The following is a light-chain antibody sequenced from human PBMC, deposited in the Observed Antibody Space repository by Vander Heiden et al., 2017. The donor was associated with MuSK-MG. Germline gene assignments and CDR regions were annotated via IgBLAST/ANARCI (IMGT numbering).Light chain of an antibody. CDR1: QSVGPA. CDR2: DAS. V-gene: IGKV3-11*01. J-gene: IGKJ4*01. CDR3: QQRGNWPPT. Sequence: EIVLTQSPGTLSLSPGERATLSCRASQSVGPALAWYQQKPGQAPRLLIYDASSRATGIPARFSGSGSGTDFTLTISSLEPEDFALYYCQQRGNWPPTFGGGTRVEI.